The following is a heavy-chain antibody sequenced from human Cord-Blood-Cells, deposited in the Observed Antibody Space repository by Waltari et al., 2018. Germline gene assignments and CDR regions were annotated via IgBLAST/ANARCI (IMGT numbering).Heavy chain of an antibody. D-gene: IGHD3-22*01. V-gene: IGHV4-59*01. Sequence: QVQLQESGPGLVKPSETLSLTCTVSGGSISSYYWSWIRQPPGKGLEWIGYIYYSGSTNYNPALKSRVTISVDTSKNQFSLKLSSGTAADTAVYYCAAYYYDSSGYYLIDYWGQGTLVTVSS. CDR3: AAYYYDSSGYYLIDY. J-gene: IGHJ4*02. CDR1: GGSISSYY. CDR2: IYYSGST.